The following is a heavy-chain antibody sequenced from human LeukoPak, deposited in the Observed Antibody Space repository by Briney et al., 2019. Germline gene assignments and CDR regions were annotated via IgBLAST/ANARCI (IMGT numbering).Heavy chain of an antibody. D-gene: IGHD3-22*01. CDR3: AREPGDFYYDSSGHDAFDI. Sequence: SETLSLTCTVSGGSISSYYWSWIRQPPGKGLEWIGYIYYSGSTNYNPSLKSRVTISVGTSKNQFSLKLSSVTAADTAVYYCAREPGDFYYDSSGHDAFDIWGQGTMVTVSS. CDR1: GGSISSYY. V-gene: IGHV4-59*01. CDR2: IYYSGST. J-gene: IGHJ3*02.